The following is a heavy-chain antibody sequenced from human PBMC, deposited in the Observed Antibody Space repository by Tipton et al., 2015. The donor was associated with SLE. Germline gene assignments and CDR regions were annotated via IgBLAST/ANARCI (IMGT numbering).Heavy chain of an antibody. D-gene: IGHD3-10*01. CDR3: ARDLHPDYYVSGSSDC. V-gene: IGHV3-23*01. J-gene: IGHJ4*02. Sequence: SLRLSCAASGFTFSNYGMNWVRQAPGKGLEWVSAISGSGGGTYYADSVKGRFTISRDNSKNTLYLQMNSLRAEDTAVYYCARDLHPDYYVSGSSDCWGQGTLVTVSS. CDR2: ISGSGGGT. CDR1: GFTFSNYG.